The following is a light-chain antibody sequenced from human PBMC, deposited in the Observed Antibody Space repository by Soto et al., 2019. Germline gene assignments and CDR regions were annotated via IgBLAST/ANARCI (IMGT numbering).Light chain of an antibody. Sequence: QSALTQPASVSGSPGQSITISCTGTSSDVGGYNYDSWYQQHPGKAPKLMIYEVSTRPSGVSNRFSGSNSGNTASLTISGLQAEDEADYYCSSYTSSSTRVFGGGTKVTVL. CDR2: EVS. CDR3: SSYTSSSTRV. CDR1: SSDVGGYNY. V-gene: IGLV2-14*01. J-gene: IGLJ2*01.